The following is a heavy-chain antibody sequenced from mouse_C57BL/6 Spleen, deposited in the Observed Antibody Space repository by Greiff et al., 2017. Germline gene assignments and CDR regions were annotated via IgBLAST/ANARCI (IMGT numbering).Heavy chain of an antibody. CDR1: GYAFSSSW. V-gene: IGHV1-82*01. Sequence: VQGVESGPELVKPGASVKISCKASGYAFSSSWMNWVKQRPGKGLEWIGRIYPGDGDTNYNGKFKGKATLTADKSSSTAYMQLSSLTSEDSAVYFCARERPYDYDYWGQGTTLTVSS. J-gene: IGHJ2*01. D-gene: IGHD2-4*01. CDR2: IYPGDGDT. CDR3: ARERPYDYDY.